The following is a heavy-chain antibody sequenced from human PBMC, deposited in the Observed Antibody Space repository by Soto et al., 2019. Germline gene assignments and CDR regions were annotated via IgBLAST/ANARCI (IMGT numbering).Heavy chain of an antibody. CDR3: ARALKTYYYDSSGCYPRLGDAFDM. Sequence: PGGSLRLSCAASGFTFNSYAMHWVRQAPGKGLEWVAVISYDGSNKYYADSVKGRFTISRDNSKDTLYLQMNSLRAEDTAVYYCARALKTYYYDSSGCYPRLGDAFDMWGQGTMVTVSS. CDR2: ISYDGSNK. CDR1: GFTFNSYA. V-gene: IGHV3-30-3*01. D-gene: IGHD3-22*01. J-gene: IGHJ3*02.